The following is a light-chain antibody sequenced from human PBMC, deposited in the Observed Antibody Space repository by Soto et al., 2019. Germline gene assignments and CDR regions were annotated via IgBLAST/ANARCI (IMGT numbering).Light chain of an antibody. CDR3: QQTFRNAPK. V-gene: IGKV1-39*01. J-gene: IGKJ1*01. CDR1: ETINGF. CDR2: AAS. Sequence: DIQMTQSPSSLSASVGDRVSITCRASETINGFLNWYQQKPGEAPNLLIYAASDLQDGVPSRFSGSGSGTDFSLSINGLQPEDCATYYCQQTFRNAPKFGQGTKVEV.